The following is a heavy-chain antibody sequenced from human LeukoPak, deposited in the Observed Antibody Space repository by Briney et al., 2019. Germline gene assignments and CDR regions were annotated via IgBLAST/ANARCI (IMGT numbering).Heavy chain of an antibody. J-gene: IGHJ6*02. CDR1: GFTFSSYE. D-gene: IGHD1-20*01. CDR3: AREQITAPYYYYGIWG. CDR2: ISSSGSTI. Sequence: GGPLRLSCAASGFTFSSYEMNWVRQAPGKGLEWVSYISSSGSTIYYADSVKGRFTISRDNAKNSLYLQMNSLRAEDTAVYYCAREQITAPYYYYGIWGQGQGTTVTVSS. V-gene: IGHV3-48*03.